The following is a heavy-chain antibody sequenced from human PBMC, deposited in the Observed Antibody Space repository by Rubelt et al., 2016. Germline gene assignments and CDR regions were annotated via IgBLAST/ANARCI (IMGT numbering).Heavy chain of an antibody. CDR2: IWYDGSNK. Sequence: ECGGGVVQPGRSLRLSCAASGFTFSSYGMHWVRQAPGKGLEWVAVIWYDGSNKYYADSVKGRFTISRDNSKNTLYLQMNSLRAEDTAVYYCAKNGGGSCYSPFDYWGQGTLVTVSS. CDR3: AKNGGGSCYSPFDY. V-gene: IGHV3-33*06. J-gene: IGHJ4*02. D-gene: IGHD2-15*01. CDR1: GFTFSSYG.